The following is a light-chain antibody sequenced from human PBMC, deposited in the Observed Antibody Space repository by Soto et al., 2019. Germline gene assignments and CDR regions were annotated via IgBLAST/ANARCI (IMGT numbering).Light chain of an antibody. V-gene: IGKV1-39*01. CDR2: AAS. CDR3: QQSYSVPIT. CDR1: ESISSH. Sequence: IQMTQSPSSLSASVGDRVTITCRASESISSHLNWYQQKSGRAPQLLIHAASTLQTGVPSRFSGSGSGTDFTLTIGSLQPEDVATYYCQQSYSVPITFGQGTRLEIK. J-gene: IGKJ5*01.